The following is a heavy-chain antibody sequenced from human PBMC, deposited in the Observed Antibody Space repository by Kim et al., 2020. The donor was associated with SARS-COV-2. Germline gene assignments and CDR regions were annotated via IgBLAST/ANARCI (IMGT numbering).Heavy chain of an antibody. D-gene: IGHD6-25*01. Sequence: TYNPSLKRRVNTSVDKSKNQFSLELGSVTAADTAVYYCARDSVAAWFDPWGQGTLVTVSS. J-gene: IGHJ5*02. V-gene: IGHV4-4*02. CDR3: ARDSVAAWFDP.